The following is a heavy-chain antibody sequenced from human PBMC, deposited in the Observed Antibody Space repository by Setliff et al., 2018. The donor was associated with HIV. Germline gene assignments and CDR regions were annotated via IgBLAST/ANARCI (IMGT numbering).Heavy chain of an antibody. CDR2: ISYNADA. V-gene: IGHV4-30-4*08. CDR3: ARGVNVPISSDGFDL. D-gene: IGHD3-10*02. CDR1: GDSMSKGSYF. Sequence: TLSLTCTVSGDSMSKGSYFWSWIRQSPGKGLEWIGYISYNADAYYNPSLKSRVTISVDTSNNQFSLKLNSVTASDAAVYYCARGVNVPISSDGFDLWGQGTAVTLSS. J-gene: IGHJ3*01.